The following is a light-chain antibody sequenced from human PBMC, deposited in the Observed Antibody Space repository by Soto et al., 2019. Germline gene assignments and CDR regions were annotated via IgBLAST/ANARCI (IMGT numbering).Light chain of an antibody. CDR2: GAS. Sequence: DIVMTQSPDSLAVSLGERATINCKSSQSVLFSSNNKNYLAWYQQKPGQAPRLLIYGASTRATGIPARFSGSGSGTEFTLTISSLESEDFAVYYCQQYNNWRPRFGQGTKVDIK. V-gene: IGKV4-1*01. CDR1: QSVLFSSNNKNY. CDR3: QQYNNWRPR. J-gene: IGKJ1*01.